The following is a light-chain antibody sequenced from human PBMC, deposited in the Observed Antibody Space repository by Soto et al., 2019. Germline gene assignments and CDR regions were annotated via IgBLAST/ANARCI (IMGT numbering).Light chain of an antibody. CDR1: QSVSSS. Sequence: EIVMTQSPATLSVSPGERATLSCRASQSVSSSLAWFQQKPGQAPRLLIYAASARATGIAARLGGSGSGTEFTLTISSLLSEYFAVDYCLLHKSWPFAFGQGTK. J-gene: IGKJ2*01. CDR2: AAS. CDR3: LLHKSWPFA. V-gene: IGKV3-15*01.